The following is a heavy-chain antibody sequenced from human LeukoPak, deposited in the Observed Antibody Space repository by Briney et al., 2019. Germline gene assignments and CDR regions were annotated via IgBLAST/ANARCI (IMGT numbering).Heavy chain of an antibody. CDR2: ISGSGGST. D-gene: IGHD2-15*01. CDR1: GFTLSSYA. CDR3: AKVSSAYCSGGSCYADY. J-gene: IGHJ4*02. V-gene: IGHV3-23*01. Sequence: PGGSLRLSCAASGFTLSSYAMSWVRQAPGKGLEWVSAISGSGGSTYYADSVKGRFTISRDNSKNTLYLQMNSLRAEDTAVYYCAKVSSAYCSGGSCYADYWGQGSLVTVSS.